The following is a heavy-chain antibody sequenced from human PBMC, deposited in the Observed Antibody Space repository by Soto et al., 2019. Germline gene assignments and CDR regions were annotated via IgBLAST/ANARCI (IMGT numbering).Heavy chain of an antibody. V-gene: IGHV4-59*01. J-gene: IGHJ4*02. Sequence: SETLSLTCTVSGGSISSYYWSWIRQPPGKGLEWIGYIYYSGSTNYNPSLKSRVTISVDTSKNQFSLKLSSVTAADTAVYSCARDDPILGGNYWGQGTLVTVSS. CDR2: IYYSGST. CDR1: GGSISSYY. CDR3: ARDDPILGGNY. D-gene: IGHD3-16*01.